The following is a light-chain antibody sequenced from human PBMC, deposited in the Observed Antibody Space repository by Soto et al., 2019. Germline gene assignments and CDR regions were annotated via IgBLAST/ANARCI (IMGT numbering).Light chain of an antibody. CDR2: EVS. V-gene: IGLV2-14*01. CDR3: SSYTSSSTLV. Sequence: QSALTQPASVSGSPGQSITISCTGTSSDVGGYNYVSWYQQHPGKAPKLMISEVSNRPSGVSNRFSGSKSGNTASLTISGLQAEDEDDYYCSSYTSSSTLVFGGGTKLTVL. CDR1: SSDVGGYNY. J-gene: IGLJ2*01.